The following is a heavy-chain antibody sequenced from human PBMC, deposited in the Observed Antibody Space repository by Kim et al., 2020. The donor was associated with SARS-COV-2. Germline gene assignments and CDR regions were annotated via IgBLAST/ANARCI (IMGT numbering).Heavy chain of an antibody. D-gene: IGHD4-17*01. CDR3: AREGGPTVVSETCFDY. CDR1: GYTFTSYG. Sequence: ASVKVSCKASGYTFTSYGISWVRQAPGQGLEWMGWISAYNGNTNYAQKLQGRVTMTTDTSTSTAYMELRSLRSDDTAVYYCAREGGPTVVSETCFDYWGQGTLVTVSS. V-gene: IGHV1-18*01. CDR2: ISAYNGNT. J-gene: IGHJ4*02.